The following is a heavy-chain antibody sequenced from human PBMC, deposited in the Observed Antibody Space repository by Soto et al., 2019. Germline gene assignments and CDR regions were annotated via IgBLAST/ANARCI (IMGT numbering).Heavy chain of an antibody. CDR1: GGSISSYY. J-gene: IGHJ6*02. CDR2: IYYSGST. Sequence: PSETLSLTCTVSGGSISSYYWSWIRQPPGKGLEWIGYIYYSGSTNYNPSLKSRVTISVDKSKNQFSLKLSSVTAADTAVYYCARETTTVTTLFFHYYGMDVWGQGTTVTVSS. CDR3: ARETTTVTTLFFHYYGMDV. D-gene: IGHD4-4*01. V-gene: IGHV4-59*12.